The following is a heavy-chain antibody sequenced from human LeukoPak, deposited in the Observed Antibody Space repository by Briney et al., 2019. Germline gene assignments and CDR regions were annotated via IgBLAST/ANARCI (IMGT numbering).Heavy chain of an antibody. CDR1: GGTFSSYA. V-gene: IGHV1-46*04. J-gene: IGHJ5*02. CDR3: ARHGGDYPDT. Sequence: ASVTVSCKASGGTFSSYAISWVRQAPGQGLEWMGIIEPISGSTTYAHKLEDSVTMTRDTSTTTVFLELSSLSSEDTAIYFCARHGGDYPDTWGQGTLVTVSS. D-gene: IGHD2-21*02. CDR2: IEPISGST.